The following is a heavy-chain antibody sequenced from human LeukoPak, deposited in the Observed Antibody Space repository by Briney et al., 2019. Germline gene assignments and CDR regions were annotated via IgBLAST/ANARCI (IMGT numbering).Heavy chain of an antibody. V-gene: IGHV3-74*01. Sequence: GGSLRLSCAACGNYWRHWVRQAPGEGLVWVSQINSDGRWTGSADSVKGRFTISKDKAKNMVYLHMNSMRVDDTDVYYCVSFYETYWGRGTLVTVSS. CDR1: GNYW. CDR2: INSDGRWT. CDR3: VSFYETY. J-gene: IGHJ4*02. D-gene: IGHD2-2*01.